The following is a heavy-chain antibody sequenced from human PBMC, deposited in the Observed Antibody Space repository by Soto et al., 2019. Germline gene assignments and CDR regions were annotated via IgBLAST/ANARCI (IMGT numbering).Heavy chain of an antibody. V-gene: IGHV4-31*03. CDR1: GGSISRGGYY. J-gene: IGHJ6*02. Sequence: SETLSLTCTVSGGSISRGGYYWSWIRQNPGKGLEWIGYTYNSVSTYYNPSLKSRVTISVDTSKNQFSLKLSSVTAADTAVYYCARLITMVRGVIGHYYYYGMDVWGQGTTVT. CDR2: TYNSVST. CDR3: ARLITMVRGVIGHYYYYGMDV. D-gene: IGHD3-10*01.